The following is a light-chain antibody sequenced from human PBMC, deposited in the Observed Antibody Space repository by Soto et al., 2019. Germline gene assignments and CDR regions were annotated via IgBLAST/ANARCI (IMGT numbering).Light chain of an antibody. CDR1: SSNIGSHV. J-gene: IGLJ1*01. V-gene: IGLV1-44*01. CDR2: SNN. Sequence: QSVLTQPPSASGTPGQRGTISCSGSSSNIGSHVVSWYQQLPGTAPKLLIYSNNHRPSGVPDRFSGSKSGTSASLAISGLQSEDEADYYCAAWDDSLNAPYVFGTGTKVTVL. CDR3: AAWDDSLNAPYV.